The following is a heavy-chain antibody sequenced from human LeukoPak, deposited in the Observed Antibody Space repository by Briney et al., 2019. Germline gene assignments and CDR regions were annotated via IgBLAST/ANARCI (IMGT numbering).Heavy chain of an antibody. Sequence: GGSLRLYYAASAFTFISYSMNWVRQAPGKGLVWVSRINNDGSSTSYADSVKGRFTISRDNAKNTLYLQMNSLRAEDTAVYYCGRKRQVGGPYYCSDTADAFDIWGQGTMVTVSS. J-gene: IGHJ3*02. D-gene: IGHD3-16*01. CDR1: AFTFISYS. CDR3: GRKRQVGGPYYCSDTADAFDI. V-gene: IGHV3-74*01. CDR2: INNDGSST.